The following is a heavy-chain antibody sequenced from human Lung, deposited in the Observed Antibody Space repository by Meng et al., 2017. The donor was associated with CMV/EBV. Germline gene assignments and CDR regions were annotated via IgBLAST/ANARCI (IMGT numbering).Heavy chain of an antibody. CDR3: ARHSAIFYFDY. CDR1: GYSVSSYG. D-gene: IGHD6-25*01. Sequence: SVKVSCKPSGYSVSSYGLSWVRQAPGQGLEWMGWISGINGNTKYAEKFQGRVTVTKDFMELRSLRSDDTAVYYCARHSAIFYFDYWGQGTLVT. J-gene: IGHJ4*02. V-gene: IGHV1-18*01. CDR2: ISGINGNT.